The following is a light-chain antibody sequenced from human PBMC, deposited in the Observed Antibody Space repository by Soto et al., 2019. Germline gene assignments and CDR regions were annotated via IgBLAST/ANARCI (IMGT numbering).Light chain of an antibody. J-gene: IGLJ1*01. CDR1: SSNIGSNT. Sequence: QSVLTQPPSASGTPGQRVTISCSGSSSNIGSNTVNWYQQLPGTAPKLLIYSNNQRPSGVPDRFSGSKFGTSASLAISGLQSEDEADYYCAAWDDSLNGYVFGTGTKGTVL. CDR3: AAWDDSLNGYV. V-gene: IGLV1-44*01. CDR2: SNN.